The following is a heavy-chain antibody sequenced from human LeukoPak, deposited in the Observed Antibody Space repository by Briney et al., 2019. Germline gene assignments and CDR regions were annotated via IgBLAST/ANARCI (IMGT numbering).Heavy chain of an antibody. CDR2: IYYSGST. D-gene: IGHD3-10*01. CDR1: GGSISSYY. J-gene: IGHJ6*02. V-gene: IGHV4-59*08. CDR3: ARGSSNYYYYGMDV. Sequence: SETLSLTCTVSGGSISSYYWSWIRQPPGKGLEWIGYIYYSGSTNYNPSLKSRVTISVDTSKNQFSLKLSSVTAADTAVYYCARGSSNYYYYGMDVWGQGTTVTVSS.